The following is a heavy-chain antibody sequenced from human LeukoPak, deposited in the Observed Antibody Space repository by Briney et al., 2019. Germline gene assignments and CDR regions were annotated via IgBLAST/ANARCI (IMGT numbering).Heavy chain of an antibody. V-gene: IGHV4-39*01. CDR1: GGSISSSSYY. Sequence: SETLSLTCTVSGGSISSSSYYWGWIRQPPGKGLEWIGSIFDTGSTYYNPSLKSRVTISVDTSKNQFSLKLTSVTAADTAMYYCARGRGNYYYYGMDVWGQGTTVTVSS. CDR2: IFDTGST. CDR3: ARGRGNYYYYGMDV. J-gene: IGHJ6*02. D-gene: IGHD6-25*01.